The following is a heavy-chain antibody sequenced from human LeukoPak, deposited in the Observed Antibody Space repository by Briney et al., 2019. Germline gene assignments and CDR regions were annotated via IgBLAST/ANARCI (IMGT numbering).Heavy chain of an antibody. CDR2: INWNGGST. Sequence: SPGGSLRLSCVASGFTFDDYGMSWVRQAPGKGLEWVSGINWNGGSTGYADSVKGRFTISRDNAKNSLYLQMNSLRAEDTALYYCARSQIVVVPAARELELPDYWGQGTLVTVSS. CDR1: GFTFDDYG. CDR3: ARSQIVVVPAARELELPDY. D-gene: IGHD2-2*01. V-gene: IGHV3-20*04. J-gene: IGHJ4*02.